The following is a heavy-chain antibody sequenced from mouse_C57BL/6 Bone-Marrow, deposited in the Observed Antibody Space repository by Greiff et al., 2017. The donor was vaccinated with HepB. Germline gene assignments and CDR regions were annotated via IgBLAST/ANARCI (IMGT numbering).Heavy chain of an antibody. CDR1: GFNIKDDY. V-gene: IGHV14-4*01. CDR2: IDPENGDT. D-gene: IGHD2-2*01. Sequence: VQLKQSGAELVRPGASVKLSCTASGFNIKDDYMHWVKQRPEQGLEWIGWIDPENGDTEYASKFQGKATITADTSSNTAYLQLSSLTSEDTAVYYCTTPFYYGSLMDYWGQGTSVTVSS. CDR3: TTPFYYGSLMDY. J-gene: IGHJ4*01.